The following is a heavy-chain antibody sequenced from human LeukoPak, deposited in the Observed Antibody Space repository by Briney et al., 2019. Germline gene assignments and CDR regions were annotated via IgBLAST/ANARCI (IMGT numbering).Heavy chain of an antibody. CDR1: GFSFDDYA. J-gene: IGHJ4*02. CDR3: AREGPGGVAGYRRDIDY. Sequence: PGGSLRLSCVASGFSFDDYAMHWVRQAPGKGLVWVSRINSDGSSTSYADSVKGRFTISRDNAKNTLYLQMNSLRAEDTAVYYCAREGPGGVAGYRRDIDYWGQGTLVTVSS. V-gene: IGHV3-74*01. D-gene: IGHD3-9*01. CDR2: INSDGSST.